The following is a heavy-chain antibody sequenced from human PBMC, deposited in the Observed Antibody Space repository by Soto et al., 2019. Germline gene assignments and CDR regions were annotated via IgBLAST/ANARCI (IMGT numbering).Heavy chain of an antibody. CDR3: VPDRWLGN. CDR2: IEQDGSEV. J-gene: IGHJ4*02. D-gene: IGHD5-12*01. CDR1: GFTFSSYW. V-gene: IGHV3-7*01. Sequence: EVQLVESGGGLVQPGGSLRLSCAASGFTFSSYWMSWVRQAPGKGLEWVANIEQDGSEVYYVDSVKGRFTISRDNAKTSLYLQMYSLRAVDTAVYYCVPDRWLGNWGQGTLVTVSS.